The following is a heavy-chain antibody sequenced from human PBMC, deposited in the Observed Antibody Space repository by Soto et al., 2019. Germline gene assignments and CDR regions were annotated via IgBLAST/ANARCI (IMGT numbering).Heavy chain of an antibody. Sequence: GGSLRLSCAASGFTFSSYAMSWVRQAPGKGLEWVSAISGSGGSTYYADSVKGRFTISRDNSKNTLYLQMNSLRAEGTAVYYCAKDRGAAANPSPIDYWGQGTLVTVSS. CDR2: ISGSGGST. D-gene: IGHD6-13*01. V-gene: IGHV3-23*01. CDR1: GFTFSSYA. J-gene: IGHJ4*02. CDR3: AKDRGAAANPSPIDY.